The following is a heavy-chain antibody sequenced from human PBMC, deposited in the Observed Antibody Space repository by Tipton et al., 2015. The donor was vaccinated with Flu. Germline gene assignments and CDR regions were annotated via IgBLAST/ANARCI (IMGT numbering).Heavy chain of an antibody. D-gene: IGHD2-15*01. CDR1: GGSISSSSYF. CDR2: FHNSGST. V-gene: IGHV4-39*01. J-gene: IGHJ2*01. CDR3: ARGSVSDAAPNWYFDL. Sequence: TLSLTCTVSGGSISSSSYFWGWIRQPPGKGLEWIGSFHNSGSTYYNPSLKSRVTISVDTSKSQFSLKLRSVTAADTAVYYCARGSVSDAAPNWYFDLWGRGTLVAVSS.